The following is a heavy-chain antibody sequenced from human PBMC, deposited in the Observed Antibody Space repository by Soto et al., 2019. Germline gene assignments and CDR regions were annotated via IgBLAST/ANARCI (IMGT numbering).Heavy chain of an antibody. V-gene: IGHV4-30-4*01. CDR1: GGSISSGDYY. D-gene: IGHD3-10*01. CDR3: ARGSTYYYGSGSYLHYYYMDV. J-gene: IGHJ6*03. Sequence: SETLSLTCTVSGGSISSGDYYWSWIRQPPGKGLEWIGYINYSGSTYYNPSLKSRVTISVNTSKNQFSLKLSTVTAADTAVYNCARGSTYYYGSGSYLHYYYMDVWGKGTTVTVSS. CDR2: INYSGST.